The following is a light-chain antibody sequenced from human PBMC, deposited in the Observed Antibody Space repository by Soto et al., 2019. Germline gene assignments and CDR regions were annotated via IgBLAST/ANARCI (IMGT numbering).Light chain of an antibody. J-gene: IGKJ2*01. CDR3: QQYGSSPPYT. CDR1: QSVSSSY. V-gene: IGKV3-20*01. CDR2: GAS. Sequence: EIVLTQSPGTLSLSPGERVTLSCRASQSVSSSYLAWYQQKPGQAPRLLIYGASSRATGIPDRFSGSGSGTDFTLTISRLEPEDFAVYYCQQYGSSPPYTFVQGTKLEIE.